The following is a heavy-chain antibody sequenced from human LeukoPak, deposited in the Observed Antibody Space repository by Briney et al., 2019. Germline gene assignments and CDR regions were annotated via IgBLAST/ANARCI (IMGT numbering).Heavy chain of an antibody. CDR3: ARYHYGSGYFDY. V-gene: IGHV4-59*01. Sequence: SETPSLTCTVSGGSISGDYWSWIRQPPGKGLEWIGTISYSGSTNYNPSLKSRVTISVGTSKNQFSLMLSSVTAGDTAVYYCARYHYGSGYFDYWGQGTLVTVSS. CDR1: GGSISGDY. D-gene: IGHD3-10*01. J-gene: IGHJ4*02. CDR2: ISYSGST.